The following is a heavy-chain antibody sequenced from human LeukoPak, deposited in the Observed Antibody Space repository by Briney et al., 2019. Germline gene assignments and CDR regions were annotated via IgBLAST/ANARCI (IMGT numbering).Heavy chain of an antibody. CDR2: IDTGETT. CDR1: GFTFSNYW. Sequence: PGGSLRLSCAASGFTFSNYWMHWVRQTPGKGLVWVSRIDTGETTGFADSVKGRFTISRDNAKNTLYLQMDSLRAEDTAVYYCARGAGIVGSTTPFDYWGQGALVTVSS. J-gene: IGHJ4*02. D-gene: IGHD1-26*01. CDR3: ARGAGIVGSTTPFDY. V-gene: IGHV3-74*01.